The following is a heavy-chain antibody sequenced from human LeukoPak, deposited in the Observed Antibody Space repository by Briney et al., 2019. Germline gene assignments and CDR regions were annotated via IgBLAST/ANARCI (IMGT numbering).Heavy chain of an antibody. Sequence: SETLSLTCTVSGYSISSGYYWGWIRQPPGKGLEWIGSIYHSGSTYYNPSLKSRVTISVDTSKNQFSLRLSSVTAADTAVYYCARAITLIDYWGQGTLVTVSS. CDR2: IYHSGST. CDR1: GYSISSGYY. J-gene: IGHJ4*02. D-gene: IGHD3-16*01. V-gene: IGHV4-38-2*02. CDR3: ARAITLIDY.